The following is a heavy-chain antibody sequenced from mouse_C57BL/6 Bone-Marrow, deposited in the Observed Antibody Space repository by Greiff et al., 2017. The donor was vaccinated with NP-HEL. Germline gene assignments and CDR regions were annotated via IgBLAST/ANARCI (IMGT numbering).Heavy chain of an antibody. Sequence: VQLQQSGAELMKPGASVKLSCKATGYTFTGYWIEWVKQRPGHGLEWIGVIDPSDSYTNYNQKFKGKATLTVDTSSSTAYMQLSSLTSEDSAVYYCARLHYYGSSHWYFDVWGTGTTVTVSS. CDR2: IDPSDSYT. V-gene: IGHV1-50*01. CDR3: ARLHYYGSSHWYFDV. J-gene: IGHJ1*03. CDR1: GYTFTGYW. D-gene: IGHD1-1*01.